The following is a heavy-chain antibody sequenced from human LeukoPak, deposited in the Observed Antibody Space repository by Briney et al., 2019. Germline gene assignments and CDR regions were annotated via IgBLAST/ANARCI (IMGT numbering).Heavy chain of an antibody. CDR2: ISGSGGST. Sequence: GGSLRLSCAASGFTFSSYAMSWVRQAPGKGLEWVSAISGSGGSTYYADSVKGRFTISRDNSKNTLYLQMNSLRAEDTAVYYCAKDGWVAGIIVVVTDLDAFDIWGQGTMVTVSS. CDR1: GFTFSSYA. D-gene: IGHD3-22*01. CDR3: AKDGWVAGIIVVVTDLDAFDI. J-gene: IGHJ3*02. V-gene: IGHV3-23*01.